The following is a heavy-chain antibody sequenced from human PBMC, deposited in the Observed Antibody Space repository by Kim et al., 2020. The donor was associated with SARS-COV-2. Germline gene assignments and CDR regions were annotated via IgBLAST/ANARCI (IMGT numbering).Heavy chain of an antibody. CDR1: GFTFGDYA. CDR2: ISWNSGSI. D-gene: IGHD2-21*02. J-gene: IGHJ4*02. CDR3: AKDGCGGDCAAASFDY. Sequence: GGSLRLSFAASGFTFGDYAMHWVRQAPGKGLEWVSGISWNSGSIGYADSVKGRFTISRDNAKNSLYLQMNSLRAEDTALYYCAKDGCGGDCAAASFDYWGQGTLVTVSS. V-gene: IGHV3-9*01.